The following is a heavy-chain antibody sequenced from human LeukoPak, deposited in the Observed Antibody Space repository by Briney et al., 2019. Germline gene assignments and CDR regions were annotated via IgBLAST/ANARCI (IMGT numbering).Heavy chain of an antibody. V-gene: IGHV1-69*04. CDR1: GVTFNIYD. D-gene: IGHD2-21*02. CDR2: IFPMLGTS. CDR3: LVVVTDPYEYFQL. Sequence: GASVKVSCKTSGVTFNIYDISWARQAPGQGPEWMGRIFPMLGTSNYAQKFQGRLTITADKSTSTAYMELTTLRSEDTAVYYCLVVVTDPYEYFQLWGQGTLVTVSS. J-gene: IGHJ1*01.